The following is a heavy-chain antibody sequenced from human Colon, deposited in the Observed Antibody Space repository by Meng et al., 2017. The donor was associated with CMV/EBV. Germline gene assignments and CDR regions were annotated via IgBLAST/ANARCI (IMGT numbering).Heavy chain of an antibody. CDR3: ARDKGVRTFDT. CDR2: IRHDGSNE. J-gene: IGHJ4*02. CDR1: GIHFSSSG. D-gene: IGHD2-21*01. V-gene: IGHV3-30*02. Sequence: VGLGVGLFHPGEHLRLVFAASGIHFSSSGMHWVRQPPGKGLEWLALIRHDGSNEYYAESVRGRFTISRDNSKNTVYLQMNSLRSEDTAVYYCARDKGVRTFDTWGQGILVTVSS.